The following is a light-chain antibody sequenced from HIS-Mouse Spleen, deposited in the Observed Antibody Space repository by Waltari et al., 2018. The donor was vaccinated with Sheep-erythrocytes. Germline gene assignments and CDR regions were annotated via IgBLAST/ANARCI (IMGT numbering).Light chain of an antibody. Sequence: AIQLTQSPSSLSASVGDRVTITCRASQGISSALAWYQQKPGKAPKLLSYDASSLESGVPSRFSGSGSGTYFTLTISSLQPEDFATYYCQQFNNYPRTFGQGTKVEIK. V-gene: IGKV1D-13*01. J-gene: IGKJ1*01. CDR3: QQFNNYPRT. CDR2: DAS. CDR1: QGISSA.